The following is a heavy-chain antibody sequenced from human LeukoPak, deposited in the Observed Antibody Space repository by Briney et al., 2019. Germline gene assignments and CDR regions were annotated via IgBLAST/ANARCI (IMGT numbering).Heavy chain of an antibody. CDR1: GFTFSSYW. Sequence: GGSLRLSCAAPGFTFSSYWMSWVRQAPGKGLEWVANIKQDGSEKYYVDPVKGRFTISRDNAKNSLYLQMNSLRAEDTAVYYCARGDSSGYYYWGQGTLVTVSS. V-gene: IGHV3-7*01. D-gene: IGHD3-22*01. CDR3: ARGDSSGYYY. J-gene: IGHJ4*02. CDR2: IKQDGSEK.